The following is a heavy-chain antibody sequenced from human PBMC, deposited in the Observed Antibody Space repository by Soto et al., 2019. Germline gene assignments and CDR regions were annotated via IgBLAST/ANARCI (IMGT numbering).Heavy chain of an antibody. D-gene: IGHD2-15*01. CDR1: GGSFSGYY. Sequence: QVQLQQWGAGLLKPSETLSLTCAVYGGSFSGYYWSWIRQPPGKGLEWIGEINHSGSTNYNPSLKSRVTISVATSKNQFSLKLSSVTAADTAVYYCARGGGGDIVVVVAAQGAFDIWGQGTMVTVSS. CDR2: INHSGST. CDR3: ARGGGGDIVVVVAAQGAFDI. V-gene: IGHV4-34*01. J-gene: IGHJ3*02.